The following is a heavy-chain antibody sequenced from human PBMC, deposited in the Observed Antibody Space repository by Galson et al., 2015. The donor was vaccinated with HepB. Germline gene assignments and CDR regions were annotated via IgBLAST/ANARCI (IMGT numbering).Heavy chain of an antibody. V-gene: IGHV3-21*01. CDR2: VSSSSSYI. J-gene: IGHJ4*02. Sequence: SLRLSCAASGFTFSNAWMSWVRQAPGKGLEWVSSVSSSSSYIYYADSVKGRFTISRDNAKNSLYLQMNSLRAEDTAVYYCARVGGVGTNYFDYWGQGTLVTVSS. CDR1: GFTFSNAW. D-gene: IGHD3-10*01. CDR3: ARVGGVGTNYFDY.